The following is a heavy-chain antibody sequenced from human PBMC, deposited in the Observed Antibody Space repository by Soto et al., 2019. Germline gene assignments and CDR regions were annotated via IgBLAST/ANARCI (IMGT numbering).Heavy chain of an antibody. J-gene: IGHJ6*02. V-gene: IGHV4-31*03. Sequence: SETLSLTCTVSGGSISSGGYYWSWIRQHPGKGLEWIGYIYYSGSTYYNPSLKSRVTISVDASKNQFSLKPSSVTAADTAVYYCARDRIVLAGTLDYYYVLAVCGQGSSVPGSS. D-gene: IGHD6-13*01. CDR3: ARDRIVLAGTLDYYYVLAV. CDR1: GGSISSGGYY. CDR2: IYYSGST.